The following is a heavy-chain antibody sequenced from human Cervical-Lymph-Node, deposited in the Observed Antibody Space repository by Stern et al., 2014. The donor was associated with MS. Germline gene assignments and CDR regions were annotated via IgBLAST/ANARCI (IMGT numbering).Heavy chain of an antibody. CDR3: ARGVTAVTNYVPNWCFDL. CDR2: VYYSGIT. Sequence: QVQLQESGPGLVKPSETLSLTCTVSGGSITNRDYWGWIRQSPGKGLEWIGSVYYSGITYYRPSLKNRATISIDTSRNQFFLRLTSVTATDTAVYFCARGVTAVTNYVPNWCFDLWGRGTLVTVSS. V-gene: IGHV4-39*02. CDR1: GGSITNRDY. D-gene: IGHD4-11*01. J-gene: IGHJ2*01.